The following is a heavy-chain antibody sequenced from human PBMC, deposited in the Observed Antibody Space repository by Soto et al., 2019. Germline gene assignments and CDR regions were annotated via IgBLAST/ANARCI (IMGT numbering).Heavy chain of an antibody. CDR1: GGRFIRYA. Sequence: ASVKVSCEASGGRFIRYAVGWVRQAPGQGLEWLGGVVPVFGTPNYAQKFQGRATITADESTSSAYLELSSLRSDDTAVYYCVRDETFCGGDCYLMGYFDYWGPGTLVTDSS. J-gene: IGHJ4*01. CDR2: VVPVFGTP. CDR3: VRDETFCGGDCYLMGYFDY. D-gene: IGHD2-21*01. V-gene: IGHV1-69*13.